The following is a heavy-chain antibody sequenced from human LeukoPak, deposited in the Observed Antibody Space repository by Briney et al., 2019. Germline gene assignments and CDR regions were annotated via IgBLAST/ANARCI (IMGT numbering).Heavy chain of an antibody. CDR2: ISGSGGST. Sequence: PWGSLRLSCAASGFIFSSYGLNSVRQAPGKGLEWVSGISGSGGSTYYADSVKGRFTISRDNSKNTLDLQMKSVRAEDTAVYYCAKAGAVRALRYFDWSTWQWGQGTLVTVSS. J-gene: IGHJ4*02. V-gene: IGHV3-23*01. CDR1: GFIFSSYG. D-gene: IGHD3-9*01. CDR3: AKAGAVRALRYFDWSTWQ.